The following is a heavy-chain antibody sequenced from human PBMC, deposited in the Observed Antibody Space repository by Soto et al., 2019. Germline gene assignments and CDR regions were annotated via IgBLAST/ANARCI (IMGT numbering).Heavy chain of an antibody. CDR3: ARVAVPVRGETHTDAFDI. Sequence: EVQLVESGGGLVKPGGSLRLSCAASGFTFSSYSMNWVRQAPGKGLEWVSSISSSSSYIYYADSVKGRFTISRDNAKKSLYLQMNSLRAEDTAVYYCARVAVPVRGETHTDAFDIWGQGTMVTVSS. CDR1: GFTFSSYS. D-gene: IGHD3-10*01. CDR2: ISSSSSYI. J-gene: IGHJ3*02. V-gene: IGHV3-21*01.